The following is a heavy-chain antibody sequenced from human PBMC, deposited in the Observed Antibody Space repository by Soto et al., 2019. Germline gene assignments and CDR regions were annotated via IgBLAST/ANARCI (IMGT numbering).Heavy chain of an antibody. CDR1: GYTFTSYG. CDR3: AREWELLHYYYGMDV. CDR2: ISAYNGNT. D-gene: IGHD1-26*01. V-gene: IGHV1-18*01. Sequence: ASVKVSCKASGYTFTSYGISWVRQAPGQGLEWMGWISAYNGNTNYAQKLQGRVTMTTDTSTSTAYMELRSLRSDDTAVYYCAREWELLHYYYGMDVWGQGTTVTVSS. J-gene: IGHJ6*02.